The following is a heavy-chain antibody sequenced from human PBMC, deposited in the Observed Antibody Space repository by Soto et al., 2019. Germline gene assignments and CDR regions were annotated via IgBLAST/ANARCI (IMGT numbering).Heavy chain of an antibody. Sequence: SETLSLTCTVSGGSISSGGYYWSWIRQHPGKGLEWIGYIYYSGSTYYNPSLKSRVTISVDTSKNQFSLKLSSVTAADTSMYYCAREARLVVVPAAIDYYYYGVDVWGEGTTVTV. J-gene: IGHJ6*02. CDR3: AREARLVVVPAAIDYYYYGVDV. CDR2: IYYSGST. D-gene: IGHD2-2*02. V-gene: IGHV4-31*03. CDR1: GGSISSGGYY.